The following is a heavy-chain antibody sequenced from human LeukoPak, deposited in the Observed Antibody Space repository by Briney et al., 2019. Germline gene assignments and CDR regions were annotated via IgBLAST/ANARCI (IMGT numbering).Heavy chain of an antibody. CDR1: GGSISSYY. J-gene: IGHJ2*01. CDR2: IYTSGST. Sequence: SETLSLTCTVSGGSISSYYWSWIRQPAGKGLEWIERIYTSGSTNYNPSLKSRVTMSVDTSKNQFSLKLSSVTAADTAVYYCARYYDSSGYANWYFDLWGRGTLVTVSS. V-gene: IGHV4-4*07. CDR3: ARYYDSSGYANWYFDL. D-gene: IGHD3-22*01.